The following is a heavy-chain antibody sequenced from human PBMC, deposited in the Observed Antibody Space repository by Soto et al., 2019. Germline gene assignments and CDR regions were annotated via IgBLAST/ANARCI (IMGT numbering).Heavy chain of an antibody. V-gene: IGHV4-34*01. CDR2: TPLSGST. CDR3: ARTTAAIHLNY. Sequence: QAQLQQWGTGLLKPSETLSLTCAVYGGSLSGNYWGWIRQPQGKGLEWMGETPLSGSTAYNPPLKSRVTISVDTSRNQFSVKLNSVTAADTAVYYCARTTAAIHLNYWSQGTLVTVSS. J-gene: IGHJ4*02. CDR1: GGSLSGNY. D-gene: IGHD2-21*02.